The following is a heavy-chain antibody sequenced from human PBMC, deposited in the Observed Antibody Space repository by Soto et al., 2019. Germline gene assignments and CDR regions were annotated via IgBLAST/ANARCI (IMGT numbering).Heavy chain of an antibody. J-gene: IGHJ5*02. CDR3: ARGRRYGCSSTSCYYSWFDP. Sequence: ASVKVSCKASGYMFTFYYIHWVRQAPGQGLEWMGWINPNSGATNYAQKFQGRVTMTRDTSISSAYMELSRLRSDDTAVYYCARGRRYGCSSTSCYYSWFDPWGQGTLVTVSS. CDR2: INPNSGAT. CDR1: GYMFTFYY. D-gene: IGHD2-2*01. V-gene: IGHV1-2*02.